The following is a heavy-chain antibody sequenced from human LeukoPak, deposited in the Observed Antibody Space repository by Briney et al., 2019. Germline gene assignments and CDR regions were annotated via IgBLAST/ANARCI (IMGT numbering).Heavy chain of an antibody. J-gene: IGHJ4*02. Sequence: KAGGSLRLSRAASGFTFSSYSMNWVRQAPGKGLEWVSSISSSSSYIYYADSVKGRFNISRDNAKNSLYMKMNSLRAEDTSVYYCARDAIYCSGGSCYDDYWGQGTLVTVSS. D-gene: IGHD2-15*01. CDR2: ISSSSSYI. CDR1: GFTFSSYS. CDR3: ARDAIYCSGGSCYDDY. V-gene: IGHV3-21*01.